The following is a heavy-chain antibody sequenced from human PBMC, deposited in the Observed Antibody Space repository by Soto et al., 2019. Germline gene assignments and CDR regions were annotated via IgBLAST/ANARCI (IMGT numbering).Heavy chain of an antibody. CDR2: ISYDGSNK. D-gene: IGHD5-12*01. V-gene: IGHV3-30*18. J-gene: IGHJ6*03. CDR1: GFTFSSYG. Sequence: QVQLVESGGGVVQPGRSLRLSCAASGFTFSSYGMHWVRQAPGKGLEWVAVISYDGSNKYYADSVKGRFTISRDNSKNTLYLQMNSLRAEDTAVYYCAKGNSGYEWREYYYYMDVWGKGTTVTVSS. CDR3: AKGNSGYEWREYYYYMDV.